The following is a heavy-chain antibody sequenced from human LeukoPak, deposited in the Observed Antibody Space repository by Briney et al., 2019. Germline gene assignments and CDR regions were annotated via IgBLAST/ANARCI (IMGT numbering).Heavy chain of an antibody. D-gene: IGHD6-13*01. CDR3: AKGPREAAISNYFDS. J-gene: IGHJ4*02. CDR2: ISGGGIST. Sequence: GGSLRLSCAASGFTFVSYAMNWVRQAPGKAPEWVASISGGGISTYYADSVSGRFIISRDYSNNMLFLQMHNLRVADTAMYYCAKGPREAAISNYFDSWGQGTLVTVSS. V-gene: IGHV3-23*01. CDR1: GFTFVSYA.